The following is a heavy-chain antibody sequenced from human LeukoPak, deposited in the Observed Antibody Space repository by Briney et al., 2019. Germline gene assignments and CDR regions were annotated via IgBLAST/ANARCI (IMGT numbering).Heavy chain of an antibody. J-gene: IGHJ4*02. CDR3: ATDLFSCSSTSCYVY. V-gene: IGHV3-7*01. D-gene: IGHD2-2*01. CDR2: IIQDGSAQ. Sequence: ETLSLTCTVSGGSISSSSYYWGWIRQPPGKGLEWVANIIQDGSAQYYVDSVKGRFTISRDNADNSLYLQMNSLRAEDTAVYYCATDLFSCSSTSCYVYWGRGTLVTVSS. CDR1: GGSISSSSYY.